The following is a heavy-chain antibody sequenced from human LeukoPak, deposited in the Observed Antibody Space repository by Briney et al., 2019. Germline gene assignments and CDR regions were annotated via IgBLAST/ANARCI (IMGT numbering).Heavy chain of an antibody. Sequence: PGGSLRLSCAASGFTFSSYSMNWVRQAPGKGLEWVSSISSSSSYIYYADSVKGRFTIFRDNAKNSLYLQMNSLRAEDTAVYYCANSGYSYGNGPFDYWGQGTLVTVSS. CDR2: ISSSSSYI. J-gene: IGHJ4*02. CDR1: GFTFSSYS. V-gene: IGHV3-21*01. CDR3: ANSGYSYGNGPFDY. D-gene: IGHD5-18*01.